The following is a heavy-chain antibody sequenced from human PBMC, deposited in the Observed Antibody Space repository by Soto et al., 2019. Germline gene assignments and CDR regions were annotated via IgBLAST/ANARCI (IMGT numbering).Heavy chain of an antibody. D-gene: IGHD3-10*01. V-gene: IGHV4-34*01. CDR1: GLSISCYY. J-gene: IGHJ4*02. CDR2: INHSGST. Sequence: SQTLSLTCAFDGLSISCYYWSLIRQPPGKGLEWIGEINHSGSTNYNPSLKSRVTISVDTSKNQFSLKLSSVTAADTAVYYCARGGEWPTYYFDYWGQGTLVTVSS. CDR3: ARGGEWPTYYFDY.